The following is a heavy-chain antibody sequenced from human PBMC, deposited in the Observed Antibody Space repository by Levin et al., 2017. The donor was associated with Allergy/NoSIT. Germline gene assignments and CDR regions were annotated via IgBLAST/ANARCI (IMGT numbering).Heavy chain of an antibody. Sequence: GGSLRLSCAASGFTFSSAWLSWVRQAPGEGLQWVGRIKSKTDGGTTDYGAAVKGRFSISRDDSKNTLYLQMNSLRTEDTAKYYCTTDRAIAARPVFDYWGPGTLVTVSS. CDR2: IKSKTDGGTT. J-gene: IGHJ4*02. CDR3: TTDRAIAARPVFDY. D-gene: IGHD6-13*01. V-gene: IGHV3-15*01. CDR1: GFTFSSAW.